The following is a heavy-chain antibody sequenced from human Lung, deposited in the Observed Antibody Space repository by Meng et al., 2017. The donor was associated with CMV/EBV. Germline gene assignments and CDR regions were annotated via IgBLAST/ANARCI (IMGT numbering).Heavy chain of an antibody. Sequence: KPSGYPFISYTISWVRQAPGQGPEWMGWISVYNGNTKYAEKFQGRITMTTDTSTSTAYMDLRSLRSDDTAVYFCARAAVGDTTYDYWGQGTLVTVSS. CDR3: ARAAVGDTTYDY. CDR1: GYPFISYT. D-gene: IGHD6-19*01. CDR2: ISVYNGNT. V-gene: IGHV1-18*01. J-gene: IGHJ4*02.